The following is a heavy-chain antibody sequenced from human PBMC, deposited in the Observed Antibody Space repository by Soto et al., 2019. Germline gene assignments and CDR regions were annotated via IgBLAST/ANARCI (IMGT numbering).Heavy chain of an antibody. CDR2: IRQGGNEK. D-gene: IGHD3-16*01. V-gene: IGHV3-7*01. J-gene: IGHJ6*02. CDR1: GFMFSTYL. CDR3: VGALTYEVPYYYYGMDV. Sequence: PGGSLRLSFTASGFMFSTYLMSWVRQAPGKGLEWVANIRQGGNEKFYVDPVKGRFTISRDNAKKSLYLQMNSLRAEDTAVYYCVGALTYEVPYYYYGMDVWGQGTTVTVSS.